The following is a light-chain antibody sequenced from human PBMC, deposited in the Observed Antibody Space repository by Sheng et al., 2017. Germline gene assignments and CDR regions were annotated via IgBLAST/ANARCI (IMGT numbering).Light chain of an antibody. Sequence: EIVLTQSPATLSLSPGERATLSCRASQTVSNYLAWYQQKPGQAPRLLIYDASNRVAGIPARFSGSGSGTDFTLTISSLEPEDFAVYYCQQRSSWLSFGGGTKGGDET. J-gene: IGKJ4*01. V-gene: IGKV3-11*01. CDR3: QQRSSWLS. CDR1: QTVSNY. CDR2: DAS.